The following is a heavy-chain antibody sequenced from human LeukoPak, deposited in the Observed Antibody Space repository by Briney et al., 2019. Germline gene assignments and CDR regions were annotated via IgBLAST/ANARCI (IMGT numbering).Heavy chain of an antibody. CDR2: IYYSGST. Sequence: SETLSLTCAVSGSSISGYYWSWIRQPPGKGLELIGYIYYSGSTNYNPSLKSRVTISVDTSKNQFSLKLTSVTAADTAVYFCARFGLYSFDYWGQGTLVTVSS. D-gene: IGHD2-15*01. CDR1: GSSISGYY. V-gene: IGHV4-59*01. CDR3: ARFGLYSFDY. J-gene: IGHJ4*02.